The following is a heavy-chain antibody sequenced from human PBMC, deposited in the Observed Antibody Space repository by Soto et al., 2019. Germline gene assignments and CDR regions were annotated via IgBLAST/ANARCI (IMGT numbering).Heavy chain of an antibody. CDR3: ASRKSSPYFDY. J-gene: IGHJ4*02. V-gene: IGHV4-34*01. CDR1: GGSFSGYY. D-gene: IGHD3-10*01. Sequence: SETLSLTCAVYGGSFSGYYWSWIRQPPWKGLEWIGEINHSGSTNYNPPLKSRVTISVDTSKNQFSLKLSSVTAADTAVYYCASRKSSPYFDYWGQGTLVTVSS. CDR2: INHSGST.